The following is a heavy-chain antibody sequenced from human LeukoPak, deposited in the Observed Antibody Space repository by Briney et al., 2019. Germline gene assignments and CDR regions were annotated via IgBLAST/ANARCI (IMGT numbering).Heavy chain of an antibody. Sequence: ASVKVSCKASGYTFTDYYMHWVRQAPGQGLEWMGWINPDSGGTNYAQNFQGRVTMTRDTSISTAYMELSRLRSDDTAVYYCARAGGGGYDPYNWFDPWGQGTLVTVSS. CDR3: ARAGGGGYDPYNWFDP. V-gene: IGHV1-2*02. J-gene: IGHJ5*02. CDR1: GYTFTDYY. D-gene: IGHD5-12*01. CDR2: INPDSGGT.